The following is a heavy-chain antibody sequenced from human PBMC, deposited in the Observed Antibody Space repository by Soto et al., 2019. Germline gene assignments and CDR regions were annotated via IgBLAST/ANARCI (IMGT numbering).Heavy chain of an antibody. J-gene: IGHJ6*02. Sequence: ASVKVSCKASGYSFTDYHVDWGRQAPGQGLEWLGRINPKSGGTSTAQKFQGWVTMTRDTSINTAYMDLTRLRSDDTAVYYCARGHSTDCSNGVCSFFYNHEMDVWGQGTPITV. D-gene: IGHD2-8*01. CDR2: INPKSGGT. V-gene: IGHV1-2*04. CDR3: ARGHSTDCSNGVCSFFYNHEMDV. CDR1: GYSFTDYH.